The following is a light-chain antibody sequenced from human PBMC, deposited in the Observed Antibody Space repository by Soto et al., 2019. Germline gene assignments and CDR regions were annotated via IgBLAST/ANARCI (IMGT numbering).Light chain of an antibody. J-gene: IGKJ5*01. V-gene: IGKV3D-20*02. Sequence: EFVLTQSPGTLSLSPGERATLSCRASQTVRNNYLAWYQQKPGQAPRLLIYDASSRATGIPDRFSGSGSGTDFTLTISSLEPEDFAVYYCQQRSVWPITFGQGTRLEI. CDR3: QQRSVWPIT. CDR1: QTVRNNY. CDR2: DAS.